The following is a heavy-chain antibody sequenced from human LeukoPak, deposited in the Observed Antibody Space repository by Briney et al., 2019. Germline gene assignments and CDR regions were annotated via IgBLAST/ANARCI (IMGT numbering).Heavy chain of an antibody. D-gene: IGHD6-6*01. CDR2: IYSGGTT. Sequence: GGSLRLSCAASGFTVSSNYMSWVRQTPGKGLEWVSVIYSGGTTYYADSVKGRFTISRDNSKNTLYLQMNSLRAEDTAVYYCARDYGTLAATTTTIHYFDYWGQGTLVTVSS. CDR3: ARDYGTLAATTTTIHYFDY. CDR1: GFTVSSNY. V-gene: IGHV3-53*01. J-gene: IGHJ4*02.